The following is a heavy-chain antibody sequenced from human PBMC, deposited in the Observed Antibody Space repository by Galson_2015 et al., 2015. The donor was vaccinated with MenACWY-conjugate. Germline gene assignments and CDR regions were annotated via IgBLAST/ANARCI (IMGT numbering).Heavy chain of an antibody. V-gene: IGHV3-23*01. J-gene: IGHJ6*02. Sequence: SLRLSCAASGFTFSNYAMSWVRQAPGQGLEWVSAIHASGGRTDYADSVKGRFTISRDNSKNTLYLQMNSLRVEDTAVYYCAKSGSDSSLYSIDVWGQGTPVTVSS. D-gene: IGHD2-21*01. CDR2: IHASGGRT. CDR1: GFTFSNYA. CDR3: AKSGSDSSLYSIDV.